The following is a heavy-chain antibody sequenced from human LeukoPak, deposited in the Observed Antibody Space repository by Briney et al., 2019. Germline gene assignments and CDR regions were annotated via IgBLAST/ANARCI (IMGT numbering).Heavy chain of an antibody. CDR2: INPNSGGT. CDR1: GYTFTGYY. CDR3: ARENCSSTSCSDAFDI. D-gene: IGHD2-2*01. V-gene: IGHV1-2*02. J-gene: IGHJ3*02. Sequence: ASVKVSCKASGYTFTGYYMHWARQAPGQGLEWMGWINPNSGGTNYAQKFQGRVTMTRDTSISTAYMELSRLRSDDTAVYYCARENCSSTSCSDAFDIWGQGTMVTVSS.